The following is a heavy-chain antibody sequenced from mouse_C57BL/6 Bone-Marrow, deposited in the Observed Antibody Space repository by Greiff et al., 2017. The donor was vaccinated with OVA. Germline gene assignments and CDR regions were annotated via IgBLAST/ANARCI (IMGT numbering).Heavy chain of an antibody. V-gene: IGHV1-55*01. Sequence: QVQLQQPGAELVKPGASVKMSCKASGYTFTSYWITWVKQRPGQGLEWIGDIYPGSGSTNYNEKFKSKATLTVDTSSSTAYMQLSSLTSEDSAVYYCARPDYYGSSLCAYWGQGTLVTVSA. CDR2: IYPGSGST. CDR3: ARPDYYGSSLCAY. J-gene: IGHJ3*01. D-gene: IGHD1-1*01. CDR1: GYTFTSYW.